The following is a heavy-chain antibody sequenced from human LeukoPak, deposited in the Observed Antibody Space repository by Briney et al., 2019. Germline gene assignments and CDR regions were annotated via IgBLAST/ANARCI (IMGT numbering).Heavy chain of an antibody. CDR1: GFTFSSYA. J-gene: IGHJ4*02. V-gene: IGHV3-30-3*01. CDR3: ARDRQQLVRRVFDY. Sequence: GRSLRLSCAASGFTFSSYAMHWVRQAPGKGLEWVAVISYDGSNKYYADSVKGRFTISRDNSKNTLCLQMNSLRAEDTAVYYCARDRQQLVRRVFDYWGQGTLVTVSS. CDR2: ISYDGSNK. D-gene: IGHD6-13*01.